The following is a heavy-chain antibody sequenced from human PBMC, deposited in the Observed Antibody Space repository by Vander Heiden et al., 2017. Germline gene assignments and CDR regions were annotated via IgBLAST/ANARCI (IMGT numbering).Heavy chain of an antibody. CDR2: ISYDGSNK. J-gene: IGHJ4*02. CDR1: GFTFSSYG. Sequence: QVQLVESGGGVVQPGRSLRLSCAASGFTFSSYGMHWVRQAPGKGLEWVAVISYDGSNKYYADSVKGRFTISRDNSKNTLYLQMNSLRAEDTAVYYCARRYCSGGSCYSRADFDYWGQGTLVTVSS. CDR3: ARRYCSGGSCYSRADFDY. D-gene: IGHD2-15*01. V-gene: IGHV3-30*03.